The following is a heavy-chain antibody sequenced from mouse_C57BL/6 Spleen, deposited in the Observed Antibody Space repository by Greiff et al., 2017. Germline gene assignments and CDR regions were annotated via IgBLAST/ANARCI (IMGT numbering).Heavy chain of an antibody. J-gene: IGHJ4*01. Sequence: VQLQQSGPGLVQPSQSLSITCTVSGFSLTSYGVHWVRQSQGKGLEWLGVIWRGGSTDYNAAFMSRLSITKDNSKSQVCFKMNSLQADDTAIYYCAKRDSNYGYAMDYWGQGTSVTVSS. D-gene: IGHD2-5*01. CDR2: IWRGGST. V-gene: IGHV2-5*01. CDR1: GFSLTSYG. CDR3: AKRDSNYGYAMDY.